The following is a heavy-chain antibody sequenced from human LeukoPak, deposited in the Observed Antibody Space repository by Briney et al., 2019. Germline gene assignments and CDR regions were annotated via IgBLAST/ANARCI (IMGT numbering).Heavy chain of an antibody. D-gene: IGHD2-21*01. Sequence: GGSLRLSCAASGLTFSSHWMHWVRQAPGKGLEWVGRIKPKTDGETTEYAAPVKGRFSISRDDSKSMMYLQMNSLKTEDTAVYYCITPLPYSAQGGQGTLVTVSS. V-gene: IGHV3-15*07. J-gene: IGHJ4*02. CDR3: ITPLPYSAQ. CDR2: IKPKTDGETT. CDR1: GLTFSSHW.